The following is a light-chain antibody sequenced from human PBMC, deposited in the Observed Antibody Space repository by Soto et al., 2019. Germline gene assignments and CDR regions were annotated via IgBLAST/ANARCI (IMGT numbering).Light chain of an antibody. V-gene: IGLV2-23*02. CDR2: EVT. CDR1: SSDIGSYDL. Sequence: QSVLTQPASVSGSPGQSITISCTGTSSDIGSYDLVSWYQQYPGKAPRLMIYEVTKRPSGVSNRFSGSKSGNTASLTISGLQAEDEADYYCWSYAGAGIWFFGGGTKLTVL. J-gene: IGLJ3*02. CDR3: WSYAGAGIWF.